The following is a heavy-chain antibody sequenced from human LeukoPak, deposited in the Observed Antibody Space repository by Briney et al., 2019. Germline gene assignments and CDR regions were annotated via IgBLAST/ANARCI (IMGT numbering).Heavy chain of an antibody. CDR1: GFTFSSYW. Sequence: GGSLRLSCAASGFTFSSYWMIWARQAPGKGLEWVASINHNGNVNYYVDSVKGRFTISRDNAKNSLYLQMNSLRAEDTAVYYCARGRYSSRSGGYYFDIWGQGTLVTVSS. J-gene: IGHJ4*02. CDR3: ARGRYSSRSGGYYFDI. V-gene: IGHV3-7*01. CDR2: INHNGNVN. D-gene: IGHD2-2*01.